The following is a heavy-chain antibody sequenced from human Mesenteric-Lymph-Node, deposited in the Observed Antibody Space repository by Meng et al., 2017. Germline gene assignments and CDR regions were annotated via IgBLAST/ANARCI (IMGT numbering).Heavy chain of an antibody. CDR2: IKQDGSEK. CDR3: VRGGREPDY. Sequence: GGSLRLSCAASGFTFSSYWMSWVRQAPGKGLEWVANIKQDGSEKSYVDSVKGRFTISRDNAKNSLYLQMNSLRAEDTAVYFCVRGGREPDYWGQGTLVTVSS. D-gene: IGHD1-14*01. J-gene: IGHJ4*02. V-gene: IGHV3-7*01. CDR1: GFTFSSYW.